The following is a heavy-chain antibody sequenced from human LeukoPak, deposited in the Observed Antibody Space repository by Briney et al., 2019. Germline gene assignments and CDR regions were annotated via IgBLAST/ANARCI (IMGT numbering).Heavy chain of an antibody. J-gene: IGHJ6*03. CDR1: GYTFTGYY. Sequence: ASAKVSCKASGYTFTGYYMHWVRQAPGQGLEWMGWINPNSGGTNYAQKFQGRVTMTRDTSIGTAYMELSRLRSDDTAVYYCARSDCSSTSCQKANYYYYYYMDVWGKGTTVTVSS. D-gene: IGHD2-2*01. CDR3: ARSDCSSTSCQKANYYYYYYMDV. CDR2: INPNSGGT. V-gene: IGHV1-2*02.